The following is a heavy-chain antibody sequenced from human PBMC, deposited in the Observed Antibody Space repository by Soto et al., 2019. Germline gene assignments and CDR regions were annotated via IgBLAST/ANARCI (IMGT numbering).Heavy chain of an antibody. CDR3: THAFQH. V-gene: IGHV2-5*02. CDR2: IYWDDDK. CDR1: GFSLSTSGVG. J-gene: IGHJ1*01. Sequence: QITLKESGPTLVKPTQTLTLTCSFSGFSLSTSGVGVGWIRQPPGKALEWLALIYWDDDKRYSPSLTNRLTITKDTSKNQVVLTMTNMDPVDTAKYYCTHAFQHWGLGPLATVSS.